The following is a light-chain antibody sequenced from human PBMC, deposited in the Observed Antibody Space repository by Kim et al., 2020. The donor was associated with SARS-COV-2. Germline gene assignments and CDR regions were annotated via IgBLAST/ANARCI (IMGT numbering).Light chain of an antibody. V-gene: IGLV4-69*01. CDR1: SGPSHSA. CDR3: QTWGPGIRV. Sequence: KLTCTLGSGPSHSAGAWPQQQAEKVPRYLRKVHSDGGPNKGDGIPARFSGSPSGAERYLTISSLQSADEADYYCQTWGPGIRVFGGGTQLTVL. J-gene: IGLJ3*02. CDR2: VHSDGGP.